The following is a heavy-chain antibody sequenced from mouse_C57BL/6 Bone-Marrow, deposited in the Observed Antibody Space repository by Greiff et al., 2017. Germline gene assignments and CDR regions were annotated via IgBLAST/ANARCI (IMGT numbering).Heavy chain of an antibody. CDR3: ARAPHYYGGWYFDV. CDR2: IDPSDSYT. CDR1: GYTFTSYW. Sequence: QVQLQQSGAELVMPGASVKLSCKASGYTFTSYWMHWVKQRPGQGLEWIGEIDPSDSYTNYNQKFKGKSTLTVDKSTSTAYMQLSSLTSEDSAVYYCARAPHYYGGWYFDVWGTGTTVTVSS. V-gene: IGHV1-69*01. D-gene: IGHD1-1*01. J-gene: IGHJ1*03.